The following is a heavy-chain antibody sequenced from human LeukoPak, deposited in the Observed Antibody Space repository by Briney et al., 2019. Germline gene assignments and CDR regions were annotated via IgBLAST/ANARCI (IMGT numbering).Heavy chain of an antibody. CDR2: ISGSGGST. CDR1: GFTFSSYA. J-gene: IGHJ4*02. D-gene: IGHD3-10*01. Sequence: GGTLTLTCAASGFTFSSYAMSWVCQAPGQGLEVCSGISGSGGSTYYANPVKGRFTISRDNSKNRLYLQMSGVRAEDTAVYYCAKRPRGNYLDPCDYWGQGTLVTVSS. V-gene: IGHV3-23*01. CDR3: AKRPRGNYLDPCDY.